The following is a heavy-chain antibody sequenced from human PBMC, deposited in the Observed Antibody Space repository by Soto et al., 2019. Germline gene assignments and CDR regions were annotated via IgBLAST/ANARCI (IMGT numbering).Heavy chain of an antibody. V-gene: IGHV3-23*01. D-gene: IGHD2-2*01. J-gene: IGHJ3*02. CDR1: GFTVSSNY. CDR2: ISGSGGST. CDR3: AKLSPRYCSSTSCHKVDAFDI. Sequence: VGSLRHSCAASGFTVSSNYMILVRQAPGKGLEWVSAISGSGGSTYYADSVKGRFTISRDNSKNTLYLQMNSLRAEDTAVYYCAKLSPRYCSSTSCHKVDAFDIWGQGTMVTVSS.